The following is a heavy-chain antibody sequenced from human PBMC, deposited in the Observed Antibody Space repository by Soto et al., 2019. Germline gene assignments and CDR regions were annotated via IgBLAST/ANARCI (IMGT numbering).Heavy chain of an antibody. CDR1: GFTFNIYA. CDR2: ISGSGDST. Sequence: GGSLRLSCAASGFTFNIYAMSWVRQAPGKGLEWVSSISGSGDSTYYADSVKGRFTVSRDNSKNTLYLQINSLRAEDTALYYCAKERSDHRITAAAIDYWGQGAQVTVS. J-gene: IGHJ4*02. CDR3: AKERSDHRITAAAIDY. D-gene: IGHD6-25*01. V-gene: IGHV3-23*01.